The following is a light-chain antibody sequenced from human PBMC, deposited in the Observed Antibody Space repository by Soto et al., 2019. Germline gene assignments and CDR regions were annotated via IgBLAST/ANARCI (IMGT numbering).Light chain of an antibody. Sequence: DIQMTQSPSFVSASVGDRVTITCRASRDISTWLAWYQQKPGTAPKLLIYAASSLQSGVPSRFSGSGSGTDFTLTISNLQPEDFATYYCQQSDSFPWTFGQGTRLDIK. J-gene: IGKJ5*01. CDR2: AAS. CDR3: QQSDSFPWT. V-gene: IGKV1-12*01. CDR1: RDISTW.